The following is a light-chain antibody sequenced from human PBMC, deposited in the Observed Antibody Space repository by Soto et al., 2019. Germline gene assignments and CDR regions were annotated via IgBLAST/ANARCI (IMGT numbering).Light chain of an antibody. V-gene: IGKV3-15*01. CDR3: QQYNNWPQT. Sequence: VMTQSPATLSVSPGERATLSCRASQSVSTNLAWYQQKPGQGPRLLIYGASTRATGIPARFSGSGSGTEFTLTISSLQSEDFAVYYCQQYNNWPQTFGQGTKVDIK. CDR2: GAS. J-gene: IGKJ1*01. CDR1: QSVSTN.